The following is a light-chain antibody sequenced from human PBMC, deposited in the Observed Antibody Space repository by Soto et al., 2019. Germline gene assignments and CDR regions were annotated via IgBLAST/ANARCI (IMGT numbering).Light chain of an antibody. V-gene: IGKV3-20*01. J-gene: IGKJ1*01. CDR3: QHYGSSLWT. CDR2: GAS. Sequence: EIVLTQSPGTLSLSPGERATLSCRASQSVSSSYLAWYQQKPGQAPRLLIYGASSRATGIPDRFSGSGSGTDFTLTISRLEPEDSGVYYCQHYGSSLWTFGQGTKVEIK. CDR1: QSVSSSY.